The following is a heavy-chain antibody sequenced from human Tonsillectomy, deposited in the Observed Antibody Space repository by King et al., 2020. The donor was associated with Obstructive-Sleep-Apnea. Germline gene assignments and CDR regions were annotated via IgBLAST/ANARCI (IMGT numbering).Heavy chain of an antibody. D-gene: IGHD4-17*01. V-gene: IGHV3-23*04. CDR3: AKDIGTTVTRDY. CDR1: GFTFSSYA. J-gene: IGHJ4*02. CDR2: IISGGKT. Sequence: VQLVESGGGLVQPGGSLKLSCVTSGFTFSSYAMSWVRQAPGKGLEWVSSIISGGKTYYADSVKGRFTISQDNSKNTLYLQMNSLRAEDTAVYYCAKDIGTTVTRDYWGQGTLVTVSS.